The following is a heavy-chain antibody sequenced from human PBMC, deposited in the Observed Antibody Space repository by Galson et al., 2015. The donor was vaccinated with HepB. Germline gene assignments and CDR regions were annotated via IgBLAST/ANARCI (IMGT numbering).Heavy chain of an antibody. J-gene: IGHJ3*02. D-gene: IGHD7-27*01. Sequence: SLRLSCAASGFTFSDYYMSWIRQAPGKGLEWVSYISSSGSTIYYADSVKGRFTISRDNAKNSLYLQMNSLRAEDTAVYYCASALGRHDAFDIWGQGTMVTVSS. V-gene: IGHV3-11*01. CDR1: GFTFSDYY. CDR2: ISSSGSTI. CDR3: ASALGRHDAFDI.